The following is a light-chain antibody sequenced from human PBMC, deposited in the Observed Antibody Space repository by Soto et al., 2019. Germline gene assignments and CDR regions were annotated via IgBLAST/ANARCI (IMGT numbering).Light chain of an antibody. CDR1: QSVSSN. Sequence: EIVMTQSPATLSVSPGERATLSCRASQSVSSNLAWYQQKPGQAPRLLIYGASTRATGIPARFSGSGSGTEFTLTISSLQSEDFAVYYCQQYNNRLTFCGGTKVDIK. CDR3: QQYNNRLT. V-gene: IGKV3-15*01. J-gene: IGKJ4*01. CDR2: GAS.